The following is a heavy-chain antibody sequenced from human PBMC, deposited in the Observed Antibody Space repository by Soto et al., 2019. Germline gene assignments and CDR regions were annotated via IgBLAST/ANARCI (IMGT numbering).Heavy chain of an antibody. J-gene: IGHJ6*02. CDR3: AATTAHIYYYYGMDV. D-gene: IGHD4-17*01. Sequence: SVKVSCKASGFTFTSSAVQWVRQARGQRLEWIGWIVVGSGNTNYAQKFQERVTITRDMSTSTAYMELSSLRSEDTAVYYCAATTAHIYYYYGMDVWGQGTKVTGSS. CDR2: IVVGSGNT. CDR1: GFTFTSSA. V-gene: IGHV1-58*01.